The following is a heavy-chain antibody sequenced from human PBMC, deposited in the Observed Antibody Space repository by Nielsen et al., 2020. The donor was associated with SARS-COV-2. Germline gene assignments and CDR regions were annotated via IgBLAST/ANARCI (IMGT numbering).Heavy chain of an antibody. V-gene: IGHV3-20*03. J-gene: IGHJ4*02. D-gene: IGHD3-10*01. Sequence: WIRQPPGKGLEWVSGINWNGGSTGYADSVKGRFTISRDNAKNSLYLQMNSLRAEDTAVYYCANHAYYYGSGSPTFHYFDYWGQGTLVTVSS. CDR3: ANHAYYYGSGSPTFHYFDY. CDR2: INWNGGST.